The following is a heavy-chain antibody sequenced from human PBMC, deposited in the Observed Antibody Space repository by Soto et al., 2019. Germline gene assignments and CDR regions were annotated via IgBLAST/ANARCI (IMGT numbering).Heavy chain of an antibody. CDR1: GDSVSSPYY. Sequence: QVQLQESGPGLVKPSGTLSLTCAVSGDSVSSPYYWCWVRQPPGKGLEWIGEVFHTGTTSYNPSLRSRVTLSMDKSINQFSLDLSSVTAADTAVYYCARSAGWYAIHAWGPGTLV. V-gene: IGHV4-4*02. CDR3: ARSAGWYAIHA. D-gene: IGHD6-19*01. J-gene: IGHJ5*02. CDR2: VFHTGTT.